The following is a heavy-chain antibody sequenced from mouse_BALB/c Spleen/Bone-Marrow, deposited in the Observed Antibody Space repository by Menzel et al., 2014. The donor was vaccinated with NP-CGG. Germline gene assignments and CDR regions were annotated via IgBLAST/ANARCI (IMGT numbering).Heavy chain of an antibody. CDR3: TRKVFYGNPLDY. Sequence: EVQLAESGTAPARPGASVKMSCKASGYSFTSHWMHRVKRRPGQGLDWIGAIYHGNSDTSYNQKFKGKAKLTAVTSAPTAYMELSSLTNEDSAVYFCTRKVFYGNPLDYWCQGTTLTVSS. CDR2: IYHGNSDT. D-gene: IGHD2-1*01. V-gene: IGHV1-5*01. CDR1: GYSFTSHW. J-gene: IGHJ2*01.